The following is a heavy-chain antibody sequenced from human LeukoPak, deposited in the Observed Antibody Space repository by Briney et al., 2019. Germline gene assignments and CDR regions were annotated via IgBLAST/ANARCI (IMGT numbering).Heavy chain of an antibody. V-gene: IGHV4-34*01. D-gene: IGHD3-3*01. J-gene: IGHJ4*02. Sequence: SETLSLTCAVDGGCFNGYYWSWIRQPPGKGLEWSGEINHSGTTNANQSLNRRVTISVDTTKNAYFLQLSSMTDADTAVYYCARGGITIFGVVISFDYWGQGTLVTVSS. CDR1: GGCFNGYY. CDR2: INHSGTT. CDR3: ARGGITIFGVVISFDY.